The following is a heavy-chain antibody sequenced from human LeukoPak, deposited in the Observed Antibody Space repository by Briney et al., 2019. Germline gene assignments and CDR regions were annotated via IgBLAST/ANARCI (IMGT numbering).Heavy chain of an antibody. V-gene: IGHV4-34*01. CDR1: GGSFSGYY. CDR2: INHSGST. CDR3: ARDSYQGWPDAFDI. D-gene: IGHD5-24*01. Sequence: PSETLSLTCAVYGGSFSGYYWSWIRQPPGKGLKWIGEINHSGSTNYNPSLKSRVTISVDTSKNQFSLKLSSVTAADTAVYYCARDSYQGWPDAFDIWGQGTMVTVSS. J-gene: IGHJ3*02.